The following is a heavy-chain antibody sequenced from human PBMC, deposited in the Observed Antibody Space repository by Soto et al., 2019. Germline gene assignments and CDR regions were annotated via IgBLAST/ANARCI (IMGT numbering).Heavy chain of an antibody. J-gene: IGHJ4*02. V-gene: IGHV3-7*03. D-gene: IGHD3-16*01. Sequence: VRLVESGGTLVQPGGSLRISCAASGLTFSGHWMTWVRQTPGKGPEWVANISPDGSDKSYVDSVKGRFTISRDNDKNSLSLPLDSMRAEDTAVYHWARRPAGNTYHAVFDFWGQGTLVTVSS. CDR2: ISPDGSDK. CDR1: GLTFSGHW. CDR3: ARRPAGNTYHAVFDF.